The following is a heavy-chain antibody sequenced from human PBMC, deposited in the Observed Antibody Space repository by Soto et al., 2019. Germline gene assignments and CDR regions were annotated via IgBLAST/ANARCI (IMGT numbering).Heavy chain of an antibody. V-gene: IGHV4-30-2*01. J-gene: IGHJ2*01. CDR2: IYHSGST. D-gene: IGHD3-22*01. CDR3: ARGDYYYDSSEEGWFDL. Sequence: PSETLSLTCAVSGGSISSGGYSWSWIRQPPGKGLEWIGYIYHSGSTYYNQSLKSRVTISVDRSKNQFSLKLSSVTAADTAVYYCARGDYYYDSSEEGWFDLWGRGTLVTVSS. CDR1: GGSISSGGYS.